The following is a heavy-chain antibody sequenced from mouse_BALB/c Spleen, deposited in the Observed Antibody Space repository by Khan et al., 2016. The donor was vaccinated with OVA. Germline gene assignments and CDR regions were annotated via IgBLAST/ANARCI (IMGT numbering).Heavy chain of an antibody. V-gene: IGHV1-7*01. CDR3: TRDRIDY. CDR1: GYTFTTYW. J-gene: IGHJ2*01. CDR2: INPTSGYT. Sequence: VQLVESGAELAKPGASVQMSCKASGYTFTTYWMYWVKQRPGQGLEWIGYINPTSGYTDYSENFKDKATLSADKSSSTAYMQLSRLTSEDSAVYYCTRDRIDYWGQGTTLTVSS.